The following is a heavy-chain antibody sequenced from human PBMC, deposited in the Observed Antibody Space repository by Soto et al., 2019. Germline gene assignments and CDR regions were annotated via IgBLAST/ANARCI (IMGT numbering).Heavy chain of an antibody. V-gene: IGHV1-8*01. CDR1: GYTFTSYD. CDR3: ARVATVTSFNYYYYYMDV. Sequence: QVQLVQSGAEVKKPGASVKVSCKASGYTFTSYDINWVRQATGQGLEWMGWMNPNSGNTGYAQKFQGRVTMTRNTSISTAYMELSSLRSEDTAVYHCARVATVTSFNYYYYYMDVWGKGTTVTVSS. CDR2: MNPNSGNT. D-gene: IGHD4-4*01. J-gene: IGHJ6*03.